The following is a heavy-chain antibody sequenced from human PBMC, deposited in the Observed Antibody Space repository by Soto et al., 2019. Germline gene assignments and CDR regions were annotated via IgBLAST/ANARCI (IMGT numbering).Heavy chain of an antibody. J-gene: IGHJ4*02. Sequence: QVQLQESGPGLVKPSETLSLTCTVSGGSISSYYWSWIRQPPGKGLEWIGYIYYSGSTNYNPSLKSLVTISVDTSKNQFSLKLSSVTAADTAVYYCARQVGAVAAAPFDYWGQGTLVTVSS. CDR3: ARQVGAVAAAPFDY. CDR2: IYYSGST. V-gene: IGHV4-59*08. CDR1: GGSISSYY. D-gene: IGHD6-13*01.